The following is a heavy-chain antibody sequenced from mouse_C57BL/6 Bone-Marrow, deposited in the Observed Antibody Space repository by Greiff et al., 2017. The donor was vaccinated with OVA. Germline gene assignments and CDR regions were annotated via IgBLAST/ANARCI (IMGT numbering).Heavy chain of an antibody. CDR3: ARRYGGSYGYFDV. D-gene: IGHD1-1*01. J-gene: IGHJ1*03. CDR2: IWWDDDK. Sequence: QVTLKESGPGILQPSQTLSLTCSFSGFSLSTFGMGVGWIRQPSGKGLEWLAHIWWDDDKYYNPALKSRLTISKDTSKNQVFRRIANVDTADTATYYCARRYGGSYGYFDVWGTGTTVTVSS. V-gene: IGHV8-8*01. CDR1: GFSLSTFGMG.